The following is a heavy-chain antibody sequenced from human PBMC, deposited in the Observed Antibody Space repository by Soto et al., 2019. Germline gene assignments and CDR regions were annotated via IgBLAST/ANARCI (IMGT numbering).Heavy chain of an antibody. CDR2: ISYDGSEE. CDR3: AREDVHGLVHHYYYGMDL. D-gene: IGHD3-10*01. Sequence: QVQLVESGGGVVQPGKSLRLSCAASGFTFSSFAMHWVRQAPGRGLEWVTLISYDGSEEYYADSVKGRFTISRDDSQNTVHLQMNSLRAEDTAVYYCAREDVHGLVHHYYYGMDLWGKGSTVTVSS. J-gene: IGHJ6*04. V-gene: IGHV3-30-3*01. CDR1: GFTFSSFA.